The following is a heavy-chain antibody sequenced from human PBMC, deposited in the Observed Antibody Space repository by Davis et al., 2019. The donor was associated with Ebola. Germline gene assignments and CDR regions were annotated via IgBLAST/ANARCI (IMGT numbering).Heavy chain of an antibody. CDR1: GFTFSNYA. J-gene: IGHJ2*01. V-gene: IGHV3-23*01. CDR3: ASLSIVARSYWYFDL. D-gene: IGHD3-22*01. CDR2: ISGSGVTI. Sequence: GGSLRLSCAASGFTFSNYAMTWVRQAPGKGLEWVSAISGSGVTIYYADSVKGRFTISRDNSKNTLFLQMNSLRAEDTAVYYCASLSIVARSYWYFDLWGRGTLVTVSS.